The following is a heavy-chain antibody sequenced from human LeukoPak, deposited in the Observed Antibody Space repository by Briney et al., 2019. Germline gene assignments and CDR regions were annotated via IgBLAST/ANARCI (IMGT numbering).Heavy chain of an antibody. Sequence: TLRRSCANAGCTVSTFTTRVVLPAPGMGLEWVSALSAGVTHYADSVKGRFSIFADDSENTVYLQMNSLRAEDTAVYYCVREAGHCSRTSCVKSNWFDPWGQGTLVTVSS. CDR2: LSAGVT. CDR1: GCTVSTFT. J-gene: IGHJ5*02. D-gene: IGHD2-2*01. V-gene: IGHV3-23*01. CDR3: VREAGHCSRTSCVKSNWFDP.